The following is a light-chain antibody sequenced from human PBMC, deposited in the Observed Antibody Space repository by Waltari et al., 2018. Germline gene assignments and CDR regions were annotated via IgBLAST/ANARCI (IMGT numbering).Light chain of an antibody. CDR2: QTS. CDR3: QSRYGTLLT. V-gene: IGKV1-16*01. J-gene: IGKJ4*01. CDR1: QGISNN. Sequence: DIQMTQSPSTLSASVGDRVTITCQASQGISNNLAWYQQKPGKVPHLLIYQTSSLLSRVPSRFSSSGSGTTFTLTITSMQHEDFATSYCQSRYGTLLTFGGGTKVEIK.